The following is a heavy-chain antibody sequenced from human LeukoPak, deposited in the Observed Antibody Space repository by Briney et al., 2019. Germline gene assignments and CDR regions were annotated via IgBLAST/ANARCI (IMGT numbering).Heavy chain of an antibody. Sequence: TGGSLRLSCAASGFTFSTYGMYWVRQAPGKGLEWVAVIWFDGSNKYNVDSVKGRFTISRDNSKNTLYLQMNSLRGEDTAVYYCARDSDSSFEGVPFDYWGQGTLVTVSS. CDR2: IWFDGSNK. CDR1: GFTFSTYG. CDR3: ARDSDSSFEGVPFDY. J-gene: IGHJ4*02. V-gene: IGHV3-33*01. D-gene: IGHD6-19*01.